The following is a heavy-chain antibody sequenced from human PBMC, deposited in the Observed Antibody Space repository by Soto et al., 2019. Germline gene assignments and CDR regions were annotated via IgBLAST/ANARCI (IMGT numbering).Heavy chain of an antibody. CDR2: SDPSDSYT. CDR3: ARHVTYTWDEESYDTSGTPDGFEF. CDR1: GYSFPNHY. V-gene: IGHV5-10-1*01. J-gene: IGHJ3*01. Sequence: XESLKISXKGSGYSFPNHYLIWVRQVPGKGVDGIARSDPSDSYTNYSPSFEGHVTMSVDNSISTAYLQWSSLKASDTAIYFCARHVTYTWDEESYDTSGTPDGFEFWGQGTMVTVSS. D-gene: IGHD3-22*01.